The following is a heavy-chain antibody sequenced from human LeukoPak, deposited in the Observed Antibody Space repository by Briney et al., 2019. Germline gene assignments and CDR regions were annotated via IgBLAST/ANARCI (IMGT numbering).Heavy chain of an antibody. Sequence: SETLSLTCIVSGYSLSSGYHRGWIRQPPGKGLEWIGSFHHSGRTYYNPPLKSRVTISVDTSKNQFSLKLSSVTAADTAVYYCARSTPLYYYDSSGFHCDYWGRGTLVTVSS. CDR2: FHHSGRT. CDR1: GYSLSSGYH. V-gene: IGHV4-38-2*02. J-gene: IGHJ4*02. CDR3: ARSTPLYYYDSSGFHCDY. D-gene: IGHD3-22*01.